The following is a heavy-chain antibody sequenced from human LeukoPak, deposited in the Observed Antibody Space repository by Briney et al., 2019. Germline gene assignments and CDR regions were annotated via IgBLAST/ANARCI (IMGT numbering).Heavy chain of an antibody. Sequence: AGGSLRLSCAVSGFTFSSFTMSWVRQAPGKGLEWVSSISSSSSYIYYADSVKGRFTISRDNAKNSLYLQMNSLRAEDTAVYYCARGRGSYPLYFDYWGQGTLVTVSS. D-gene: IGHD1-26*01. CDR1: GFTFSSFT. V-gene: IGHV3-21*01. CDR3: ARGRGSYPLYFDY. CDR2: ISSSSSYI. J-gene: IGHJ4*02.